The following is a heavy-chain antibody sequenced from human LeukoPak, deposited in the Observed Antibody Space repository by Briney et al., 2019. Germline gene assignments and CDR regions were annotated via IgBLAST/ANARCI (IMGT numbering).Heavy chain of an antibody. CDR2: INHSGNT. V-gene: IGHV4-34*01. CDR3: AKAIWFGEFQFFDY. J-gene: IGHJ4*02. D-gene: IGHD3-10*01. Sequence: SETLSLTCAVYGGSFSGYYWSWIRQPPGKGLEWIGEINHSGNTNYNPSLKSRVTIPVDTSKNQFSLKLSSVTAADTAVYYCAKAIWFGEFQFFDYWGQGTLVTVSS. CDR1: GGSFSGYY.